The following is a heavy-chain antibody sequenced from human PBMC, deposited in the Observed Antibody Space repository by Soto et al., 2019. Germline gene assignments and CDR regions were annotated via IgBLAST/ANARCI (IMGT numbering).Heavy chain of an antibody. CDR2: IIPILGIA. J-gene: IGHJ6*03. CDR3: ARDQGGYCSSTSCQSYYYYYMDV. Sequence: QVQLVQSGAEVKKPGSSVKVSCKASGGTFSSYTISWVRQAPGQGLEWMGRIIPILGIANYAQKFQGRVTITADKSTSTAYMGLSSLRSEDTAVYYCARDQGGYCSSTSCQSYYYYYMDVWGKGTTVTVSS. CDR1: GGTFSSYT. D-gene: IGHD2-2*01. V-gene: IGHV1-69*08.